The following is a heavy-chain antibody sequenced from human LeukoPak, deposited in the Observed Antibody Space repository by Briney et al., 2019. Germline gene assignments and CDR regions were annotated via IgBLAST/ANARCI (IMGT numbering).Heavy chain of an antibody. Sequence: SETLSLTCAVYGGSFSDYYWTWIRQPPGKGLEWIGYIYYSGSTYYNPSLKSRVTISVDTSKNQFSLKLSSVTAADTAVYYCAAERSYYGSGSPPDYWGQGTLVTVSS. J-gene: IGHJ4*02. V-gene: IGHV4-30-4*08. CDR3: AAERSYYGSGSPPDY. CDR2: IYYSGST. D-gene: IGHD3-10*01. CDR1: GGSFSDYY.